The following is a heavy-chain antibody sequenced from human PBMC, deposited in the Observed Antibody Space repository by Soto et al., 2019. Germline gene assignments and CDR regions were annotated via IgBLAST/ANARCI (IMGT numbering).Heavy chain of an antibody. CDR1: GYTFTSYY. V-gene: IGHV1-46*01. CDR2: INPTGGSA. CDR3: ARDRGWFDP. J-gene: IGHJ5*02. Sequence: QVQLVQSGAEVKKPGASVKVSCKASGYTFTSYYMHWLRQAPGQGLEWMGIINPTGGSASYAQRFQGRATMTRDTSTSTVYMELSSLTSEATAIYFCARDRGWFDPWGQGTLVTVSS.